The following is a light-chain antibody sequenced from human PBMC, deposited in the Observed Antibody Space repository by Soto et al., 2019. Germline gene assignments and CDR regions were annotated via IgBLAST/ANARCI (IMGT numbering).Light chain of an antibody. Sequence: EIVLTQSPGTLSLSPGERATLSCRASQSVSSSYLAWYQQKPGQAPRLLIYGASSRATGIPDRFSGSGSGTDFTLCISRLEPEDFAVYYCQQYGSSPIFTCGPGTKVDIK. J-gene: IGKJ3*01. CDR2: GAS. CDR3: QQYGSSPIFT. V-gene: IGKV3-20*01. CDR1: QSVSSSY.